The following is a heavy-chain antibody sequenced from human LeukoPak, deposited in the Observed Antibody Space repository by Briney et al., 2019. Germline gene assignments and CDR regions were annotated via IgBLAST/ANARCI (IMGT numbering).Heavy chain of an antibody. D-gene: IGHD3-16*01. CDR1: GFTFSSYA. CDR2: ISSNGGST. CDR3: VKDGGRTPRGPLDI. J-gene: IGHJ3*02. Sequence: PGRSLRLSCSASGFTFSSYAMHWVRQAPGKGLEYVSAISSNGGSTYYADSVKGRFTISRDNSKNTLYLQMSSLRAEDTAVYYCVKDGGRTPRGPLDIWGQGTMVTVSS. V-gene: IGHV3-64D*06.